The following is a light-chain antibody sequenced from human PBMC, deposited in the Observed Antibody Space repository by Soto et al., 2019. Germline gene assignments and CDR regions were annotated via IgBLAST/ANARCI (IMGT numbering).Light chain of an antibody. J-gene: IGKJ1*01. CDR3: QQYNNWPRT. CDR1: QSVSSN. CDR2: GAS. Sequence: EIVMTQSPATLSVSPGERATLSCRASQSVSSNLAWYQQKPGQPPRLLIYGASTRATGIPARFSGSGSGTEFTLTISSLQSADFAVYYCQQYNNWPRTFCQGTKVEIK. V-gene: IGKV3-15*01.